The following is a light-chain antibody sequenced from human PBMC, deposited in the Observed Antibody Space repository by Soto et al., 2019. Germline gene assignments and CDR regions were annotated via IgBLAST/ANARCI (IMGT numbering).Light chain of an antibody. CDR3: QKYDSAPELI. CDR1: QDIGNC. J-gene: IGKJ4*01. V-gene: IGKV1-27*01. CDR2: GAS. Sequence: DVRMAQSPSSLSASVGDRVTITCRSVQDIGNCVAWYQQKPGKAPNLLLYGASALQSGVPSRFSGSGSGTDFTLIISTGQPEDVATYDCQKYDSAPELILGAGTKVEIK.